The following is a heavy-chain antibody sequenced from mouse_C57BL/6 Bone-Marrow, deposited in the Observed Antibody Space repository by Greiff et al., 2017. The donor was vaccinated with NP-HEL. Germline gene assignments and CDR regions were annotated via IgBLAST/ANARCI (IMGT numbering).Heavy chain of an antibody. D-gene: IGHD1-1*01. CDR2: IYPGSGST. V-gene: IGHV1-55*01. CDR1: GYTFTSYW. Sequence: QVQLQQPGAELVKPGASVKMSCKASGYTFTSYWITWVKQRPGQGLEWIGDIYPGSGSTNYNEKFKSKATLTVDTSSSTAYMQLSSLTSEDSAVYYCARSGTTVVSPYFDVWGTGTTVTVSS. J-gene: IGHJ1*03. CDR3: ARSGTTVVSPYFDV.